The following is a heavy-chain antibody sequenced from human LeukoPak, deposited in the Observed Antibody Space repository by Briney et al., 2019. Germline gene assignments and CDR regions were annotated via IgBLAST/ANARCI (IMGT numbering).Heavy chain of an antibody. CDR2: IYIRGST. Sequence: SETLSLTCTVSGDSISSSSYYWGWFRQPPGKGLEWIGNIYIRGSTYYNPSLKSRVTISVDTPKNQFTLRLSSVTAADTAVYYCARARRGYSGYVDYWGQGTLVTVSS. V-gene: IGHV4-39*01. CDR1: GDSISSSSYY. J-gene: IGHJ4*02. CDR3: ARARRGYSGYVDY. D-gene: IGHD5-12*01.